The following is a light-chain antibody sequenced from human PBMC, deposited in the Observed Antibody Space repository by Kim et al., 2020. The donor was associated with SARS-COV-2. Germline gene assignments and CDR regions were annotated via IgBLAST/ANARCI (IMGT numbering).Light chain of an antibody. J-gene: IGKJ4*01. V-gene: IGKV3-11*01. CDR3: QQRGNWAPALT. CDR2: DAD. CDR1: HSIEIS. Sequence: PGYSAARACRASHSIEISLAWYPQYPGRPPRLLIYDADIRSACIPGVFSACGCGTDFTHTIRSLAPEHFANYYCQQRGNWAPALTFGGGTKVDIK.